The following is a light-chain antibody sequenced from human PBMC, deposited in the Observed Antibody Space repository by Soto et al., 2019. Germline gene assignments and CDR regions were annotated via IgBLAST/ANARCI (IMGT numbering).Light chain of an antibody. CDR1: QSISSN. V-gene: IGKV1-39*01. CDR3: QQSSGT. CDR2: GTS. J-gene: IGKJ1*01. Sequence: DIQMTQSPSSLSASVGDRITITCRASQSISSNLHWYQQKPGKAPQLLIYGTSTLQSGVPSRFRGSGSGTDFTLTISSLQPEDFATYYCQQSSGTFGQGTKVEIK.